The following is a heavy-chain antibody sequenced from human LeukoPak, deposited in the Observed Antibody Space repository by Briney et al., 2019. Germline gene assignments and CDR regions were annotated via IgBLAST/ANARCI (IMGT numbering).Heavy chain of an antibody. V-gene: IGHV4-39*07. Sequence: PSETLSLTCTVSGGSISGSSYYWGWIRQPPGKGLEWIGNIYYSGSTYYNPSLKSRVTISVDTSKNQFSLKLSSVTAADTAVYYCARMACSTSHCYTSLDYWGQGTLVTVSS. CDR3: ARMACSTSHCYTSLDY. J-gene: IGHJ4*02. CDR2: IYYSGST. CDR1: GGSISGSSYY. D-gene: IGHD2-2*01.